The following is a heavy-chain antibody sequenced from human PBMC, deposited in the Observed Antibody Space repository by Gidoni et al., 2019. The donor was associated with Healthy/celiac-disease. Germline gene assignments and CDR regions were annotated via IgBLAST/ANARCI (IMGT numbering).Heavy chain of an antibody. J-gene: IGHJ4*02. D-gene: IGHD6-19*01. V-gene: IGHV4-34*01. CDR2: INNSGST. Sequence: QVQLQQWGAGLLKHSETLSLTCAVYAASFVGYYWRWIRQLPGKGLEWIGEINNSGSTNSTPSLKSRVTISVDTSKNQFSLKLSSVTATDTALYYCARGLRQWLGTIDYWGQGTLVTVSS. CDR3: ARGLRQWLGTIDY. CDR1: AASFVGYY.